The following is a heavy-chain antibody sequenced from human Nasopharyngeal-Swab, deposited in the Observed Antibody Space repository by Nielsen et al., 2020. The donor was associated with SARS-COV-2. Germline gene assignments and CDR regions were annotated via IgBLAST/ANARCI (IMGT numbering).Heavy chain of an antibody. CDR3: ARDQTGTGYYYYYMDV. J-gene: IGHJ6*03. CDR1: GYTLTELS. CDR2: FDPEDGET. D-gene: IGHD1-1*01. Sequence: ASVKVSCKVSGYTLTELSVHWVRQAPGKGLEWMGGFDPEDGETIYAQKFQGRVTMTEDTSTDTAYMELSSLRSEDTAVYYCARDQTGTGYYYYYMDVWGKGTTVTVSS. V-gene: IGHV1-24*01.